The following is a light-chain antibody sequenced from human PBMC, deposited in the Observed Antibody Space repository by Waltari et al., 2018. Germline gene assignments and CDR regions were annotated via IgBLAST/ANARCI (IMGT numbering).Light chain of an antibody. CDR2: VNSDGSH. V-gene: IGLV4-69*01. Sequence: QLVLTQSPSVSASLGASVKLTCTLSSGHSSNVIAWLQQQPEKGPRYLMKVNSDGSHSKGDEIPDRFSGCSAGAERYLTISSLQSEDEADYYCQTGGHGTWVFGGGTKLTVL. CDR1: SGHSSNV. CDR3: QTGGHGTWV. J-gene: IGLJ3*02.